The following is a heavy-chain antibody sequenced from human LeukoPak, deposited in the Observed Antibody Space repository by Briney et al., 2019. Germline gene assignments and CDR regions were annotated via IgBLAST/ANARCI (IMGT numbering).Heavy chain of an antibody. CDR2: IYYSGST. J-gene: IGHJ6*02. D-gene: IGHD3-16*01. CDR1: GGSISSYY. CDR3: ARDTIWGRDYYYGMDV. V-gene: IGHV4-59*01. Sequence: PSETLSLTCTVSGGSISSYYWSWIRQPPGKGLEWIGYIYYSGSTNYNPSLKSRVTISVDTSKNQFSLKLSSVTAADTAVYYCARDTIWGRDYYYGMDVWGQGTTVTVSS.